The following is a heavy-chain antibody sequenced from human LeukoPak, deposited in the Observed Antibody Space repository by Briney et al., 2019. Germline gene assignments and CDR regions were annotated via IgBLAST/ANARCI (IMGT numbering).Heavy chain of an antibody. D-gene: IGHD3-16*02. J-gene: IGHJ4*02. CDR3: ASTVGWDYDYVWGSYRPAPYYFDY. CDR2: IKQDGSEK. V-gene: IGHV3-7*01. Sequence: PGGSLRLSCAASGFTFSSYWMSWVRQAPGKGLEWVANIKQDGSEKYYVDSVKGRFTISRDNAKNSLYLQMNSLRAEDTAVYYCASTVGWDYDYVWGSYRPAPYYFDYWGQGTLVTVSS. CDR1: GFTFSSYW.